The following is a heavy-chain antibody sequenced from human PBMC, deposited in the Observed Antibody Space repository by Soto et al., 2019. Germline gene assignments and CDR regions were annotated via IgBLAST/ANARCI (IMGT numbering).Heavy chain of an antibody. CDR2: IYYSGST. CDR3: ARHGAQDSNYEDP. J-gene: IGHJ5*02. V-gene: IGHV4-59*08. Sequence: PSETLSLTCTVSGGSISSYYWSWIRQPPGKGLEWIGYIYYSGSTNYNPSLKSRVTISVDTSKKQFSLKLTSVTAADTAVYYCARHGAQDSNYEDPWGQGTLVTVSS. CDR1: GGSISSYY. D-gene: IGHD4-4*01.